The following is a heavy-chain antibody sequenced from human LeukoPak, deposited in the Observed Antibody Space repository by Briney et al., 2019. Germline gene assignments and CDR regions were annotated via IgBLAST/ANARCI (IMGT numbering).Heavy chain of an antibody. CDR1: GFTFSSYE. J-gene: IGHJ3*02. D-gene: IGHD2-15*01. CDR3: ARDRDIVVVTGTSEDAFDI. V-gene: IGHV3-48*03. Sequence: GGSLRLSCAASGFTFSSYEMNWVRQAPGKGLEWVSYISSSGSTIYYADSVKGRFTISRDNSKNTLYLQMNSLRAEDTAVYYCARDRDIVVVTGTSEDAFDIWGQGTMVTVSS. CDR2: ISSSGSTI.